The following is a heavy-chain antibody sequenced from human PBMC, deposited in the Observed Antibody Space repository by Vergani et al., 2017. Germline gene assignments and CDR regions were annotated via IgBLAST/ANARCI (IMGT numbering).Heavy chain of an antibody. CDR1: EYSFGNYW. Sequence: EVELVQSGPEMRKPGESLKISCKGSEYSFGNYWIGWVRQMPGKGLEWMGIIYPADSDTRYSPSLQGQVTISADKSISTAFLQWDSLKASDTALYYCARHTTYTDSWGQGTLVTVS. D-gene: IGHD1-1*01. CDR2: IYPADSDT. V-gene: IGHV5-51*01. CDR3: ARHTTYTDS. J-gene: IGHJ4*02.